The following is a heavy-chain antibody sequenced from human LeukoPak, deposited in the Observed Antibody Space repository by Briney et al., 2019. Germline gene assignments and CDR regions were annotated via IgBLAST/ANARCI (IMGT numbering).Heavy chain of an antibody. CDR2: IIPILGIA. CDR3: AVSMIAAAASFDY. Sequence: SVKVSCKASGGTFSSYAISWVRRAPGQGLEWMGRIIPILGIANYAQKFQGRVTITADKSTSTAYMELSSLRSEDTAVYYCAVSMIAAAASFDYWGQGTLVTVSS. V-gene: IGHV1-69*04. J-gene: IGHJ4*02. D-gene: IGHD6-13*01. CDR1: GGTFSSYA.